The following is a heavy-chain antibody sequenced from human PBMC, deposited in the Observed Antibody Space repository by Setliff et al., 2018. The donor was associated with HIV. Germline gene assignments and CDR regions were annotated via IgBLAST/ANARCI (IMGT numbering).Heavy chain of an antibody. CDR2: IYPGDSDT. CDR1: GYGFSNYW. J-gene: IGHJ4*02. D-gene: IGHD3-9*01. CDR3: ARQTSRYITLSPPDY. Sequence: GESLKISCKGSGYGFSNYWLAWVRQTPGKGLEWMGIIYPGDSDTRYSPSFQGQVTFSVDKSINTAYLQWGSLKASHTGIYFCARQTSRYITLSPPDYWGQGTLVTVSS. V-gene: IGHV5-51*01.